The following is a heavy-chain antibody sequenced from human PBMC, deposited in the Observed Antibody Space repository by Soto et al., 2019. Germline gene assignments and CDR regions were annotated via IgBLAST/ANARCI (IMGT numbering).Heavy chain of an antibody. CDR2: ITSGSTI. V-gene: IGHV3-11*01. J-gene: IGHJ6*02. CDR1: GFTFSDYY. Sequence: QVQLVESGGGLVKPGGSLRLSCAASGFTFSDYYMSWIRQAPGKGLKWVSYITSGSTIYYADSVKGRFTISRDNAKNSLYLQMNSLRAEHTAMYYCARAPYSSVWYDYYYGMDVWGQGTTVTVSS. D-gene: IGHD6-19*01. CDR3: ARAPYSSVWYDYYYGMDV.